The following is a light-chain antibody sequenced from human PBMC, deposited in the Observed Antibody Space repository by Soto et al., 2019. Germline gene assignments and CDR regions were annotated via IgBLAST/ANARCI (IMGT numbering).Light chain of an antibody. Sequence: QCALTQPASVSGSPGQSSTISCTGTSSDVGGYNYVSWYQQHPGKAPKLMIYDVSNRPSGVSNRFSGSKSGNTASLTISGLQAEDEADYYCSSYTSSSTLYVVGTGTKLTVL. CDR2: DVS. CDR3: SSYTSSSTLYV. CDR1: SSDVGGYNY. J-gene: IGLJ1*01. V-gene: IGLV2-14*01.